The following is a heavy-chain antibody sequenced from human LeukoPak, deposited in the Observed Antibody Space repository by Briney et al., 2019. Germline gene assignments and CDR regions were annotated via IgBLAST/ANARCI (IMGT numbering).Heavy chain of an antibody. CDR3: ATGVHGIAAAGDYYFDY. CDR2: IYRSGTT. D-gene: IGHD6-13*01. Sequence: KPSETLSLTCAVSGGSISSTNWWSWVRPPPGKGLEWIGEIYRSGTTNYKPSLKSRVTISLDKSRNHFSLKLTSVTAADSAVYYCATGVHGIAAAGDYYFDYWGQGTLVTVSS. CDR1: GGSISSTNW. V-gene: IGHV4-4*02. J-gene: IGHJ4*02.